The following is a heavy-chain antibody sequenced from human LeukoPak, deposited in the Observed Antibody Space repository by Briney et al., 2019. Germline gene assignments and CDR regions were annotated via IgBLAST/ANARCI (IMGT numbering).Heavy chain of an antibody. Sequence: GGSLRLSCAASGFTVSSNYMSWVRQAPGKGLEWVSVIYSGGSTYYADSVKGRFTISRDNSKNTLYLQMNSLRAEDTAVYYCARADYVRRAAAFDICGQGTMVTVSS. CDR1: GFTVSSNY. J-gene: IGHJ3*02. V-gene: IGHV3-66*01. D-gene: IGHD4-17*01. CDR2: IYSGGST. CDR3: ARADYVRRAAAFDI.